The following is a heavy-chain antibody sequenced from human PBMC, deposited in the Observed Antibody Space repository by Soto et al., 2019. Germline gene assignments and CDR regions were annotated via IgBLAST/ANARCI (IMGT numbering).Heavy chain of an antibody. Sequence: ASVKVSCKASGGTFSSYAISWVRQAPGQGLEWMGGIIPIFGTANYAQKFQGRVTITADESTSTAYMELSSLRSEDTAVYYCARPQYSGRPLDYWGQGTLVTVSS. V-gene: IGHV1-69*13. D-gene: IGHD1-26*01. CDR3: ARPQYSGRPLDY. CDR2: IIPIFGTA. CDR1: GGTFSSYA. J-gene: IGHJ4*02.